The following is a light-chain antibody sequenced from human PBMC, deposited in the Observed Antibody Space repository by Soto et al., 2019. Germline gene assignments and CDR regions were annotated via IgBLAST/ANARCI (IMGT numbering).Light chain of an antibody. J-gene: IGKJ2*01. Sequence: DIVMTQSPDSLAVSLCERANIICKTRRSVLYSSNNRNYLARYQPRLGQPPKLTFYWASTRESGVPHRFSGSGSGTDFTLTISSLQPEDFATYYCQPRYSAPRTFGQGTQVDIK. CDR2: WAS. V-gene: IGKV4-1*01. CDR1: RSVLYSSNNRNY. CDR3: QPRYSAPRT.